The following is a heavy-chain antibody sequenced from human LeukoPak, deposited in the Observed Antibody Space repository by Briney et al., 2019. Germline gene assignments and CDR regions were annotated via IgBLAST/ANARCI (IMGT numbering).Heavy chain of an antibody. J-gene: IGHJ3*02. CDR2: IRSKAYGGTT. CDR3: TTYVTGRGAFDM. D-gene: IGHD3-10*01. V-gene: IGHV3-49*04. CDR1: GFTFGDYA. Sequence: PGRSLRLSCAASGFTFGDYALGWVRQAPGKGLEWVAFIRSKAYGGTTEYAASVKGRFTISRDDSKTIACLQMNSLKTEDTAAYYCTTYVTGRGAFDMWGQGTTVTVSS.